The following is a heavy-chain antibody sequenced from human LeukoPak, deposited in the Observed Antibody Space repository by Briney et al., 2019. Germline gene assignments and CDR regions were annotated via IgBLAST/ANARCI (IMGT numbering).Heavy chain of an antibody. Sequence: GGSLRLSCAASGFTFSSYDMSWVRQTPGKGLEWVSRVSASGGRTYYADSVKGRFTISRDNSKNTMSLQMNNLRADDTAVYYCAKSYASGSFYDFWGQGTLVTVSS. D-gene: IGHD3-10*01. V-gene: IGHV3-23*01. CDR1: GFTFSSYD. CDR3: AKSYASGSFYDF. CDR2: VSASGGRT. J-gene: IGHJ4*02.